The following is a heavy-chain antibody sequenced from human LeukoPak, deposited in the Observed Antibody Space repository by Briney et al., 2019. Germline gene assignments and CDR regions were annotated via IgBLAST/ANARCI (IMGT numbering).Heavy chain of an antibody. J-gene: IGHJ6*03. CDR3: ARGRWWLTGTTLYYYYYMDF. CDR2: MNPNSGNT. Sequence: ASVKVSCKASGYTFTSYVINWVRQATGQGLEWMGWMNPNSGNTGYAQKFQGRVTMTRNTSISTAYMELSSLRAEDTAVYYCARGRWWLTGTTLYYYYYMDFWGKGTTVTISS. V-gene: IGHV1-8*01. D-gene: IGHD1-1*01. CDR1: GYTFTSYV.